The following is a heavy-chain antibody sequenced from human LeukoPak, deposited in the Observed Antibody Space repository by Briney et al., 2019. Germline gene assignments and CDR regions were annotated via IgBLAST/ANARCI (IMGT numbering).Heavy chain of an antibody. V-gene: IGHV3-23*01. CDR1: GFTLSSYA. J-gene: IGHJ6*02. CDR3: AKGTNYYDSSGYFHVYYYYGMDV. Sequence: GGSLRLSCAASGFTLSSYAMSWVRQAPGKGLEWVSAISGSGGSTYYADSVKGRFTISRDNSKNTLYLQMNSLRAEDTAVYYCAKGTNYYDSSGYFHVYYYYGMDVWGQGTTLTVSS. D-gene: IGHD3-22*01. CDR2: ISGSGGST.